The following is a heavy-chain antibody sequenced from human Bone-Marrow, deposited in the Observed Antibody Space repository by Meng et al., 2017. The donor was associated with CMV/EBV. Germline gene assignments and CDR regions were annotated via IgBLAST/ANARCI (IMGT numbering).Heavy chain of an antibody. CDR1: GFTFSSYG. V-gene: IGHV3-21*01. Sequence: GGSLRLSCAASGFTFSSYGMDWVRQAPGKRLEWVSSISTSGSYRYYADSVSGRFTISRDNAKNSLFLQMDSLRVEDTAVYYCAMMAYSSLSGGFDIWGQGTMVTVSS. J-gene: IGHJ3*02. CDR3: AMMAYSSLSGGFDI. D-gene: IGHD3-22*01. CDR2: ISTSGSYR.